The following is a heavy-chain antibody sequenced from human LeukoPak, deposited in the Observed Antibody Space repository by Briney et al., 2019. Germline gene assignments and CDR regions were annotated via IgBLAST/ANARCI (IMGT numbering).Heavy chain of an antibody. Sequence: GGSLRLSCAASGFTFSSYWMSWVRQAPGKGLEWVANIKQDGSEKYYVDSVKGRFTISRDNAKNSLYLQMNSLRAEDTAVYYCARDPGGFNEKAFDYWGQGTLVTVSS. CDR1: GFTFSSYW. J-gene: IGHJ4*02. V-gene: IGHV3-7*01. CDR3: ARDPGGFNEKAFDY. CDR2: IKQDGSEK. D-gene: IGHD1-1*01.